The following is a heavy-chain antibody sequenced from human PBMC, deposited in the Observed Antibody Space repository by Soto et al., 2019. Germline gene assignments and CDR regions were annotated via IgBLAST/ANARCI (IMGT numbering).Heavy chain of an antibody. V-gene: IGHV4-30-4*01. J-gene: IGHJ4*01. CDR3: ARAGEYSGGYYLARPFDY. CDR2: IYHSGST. Sequence: SGTLSLTCTVSGGSISSGDYYWSWIRQPPGKGLEWIGYIYHSGSTYYNPSLKSRVTISIDTSKNQFSLKLSSVTAADTAVYYCARAGEYSGGYYLARPFDYWGHGTLVTVSS. D-gene: IGHD1-26*01. CDR1: GGSISSGDYY.